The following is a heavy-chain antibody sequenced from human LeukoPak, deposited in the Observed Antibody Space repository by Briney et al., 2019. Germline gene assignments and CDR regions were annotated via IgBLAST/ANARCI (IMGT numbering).Heavy chain of an antibody. Sequence: GGSLRLSCAASGFTFSSYSMSWVRQAPGKGLEWVSFIRSSSTYIYYADSVKGRFTISRDNAKNSLYLQMNSLRAEDTAVYYCARGRQLERFWDYYYYMDVWGKGTTVTISS. CDR2: IRSSSTYI. CDR1: GFTFSSYS. J-gene: IGHJ6*03. V-gene: IGHV3-21*01. CDR3: ARGRQLERFWDYYYYMDV. D-gene: IGHD1-1*01.